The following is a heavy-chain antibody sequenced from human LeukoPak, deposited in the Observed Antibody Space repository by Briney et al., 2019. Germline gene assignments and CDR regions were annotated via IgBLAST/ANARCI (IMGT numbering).Heavy chain of an antibody. CDR2: IKSDGSST. D-gene: IGHD4/OR15-4a*01. J-gene: IGHJ4*02. Sequence: GGSLRLSCAASGFGFSGYWMHWVRQAPGKGLVWVSRIKSDGSSTSYADSVKGRFTISRDNAKNTLYLQMNSLRAEGTAVYYCAKDDYFSYWGQGTLVTVSS. CDR3: AKDDYFSY. V-gene: IGHV3-74*01. CDR1: GFGFSGYW.